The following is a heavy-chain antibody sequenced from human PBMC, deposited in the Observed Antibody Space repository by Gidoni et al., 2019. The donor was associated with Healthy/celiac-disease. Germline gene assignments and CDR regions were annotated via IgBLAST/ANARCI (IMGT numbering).Heavy chain of an antibody. V-gene: IGHV3-21*01. J-gene: IGHJ3*02. Sequence: EVQLVESGGGLVKPGGSLRLSCAASGFTFSSYSINWVRQAPGKGLGLVSSIRSSSSYIYYADSVKGRFTISRDNAKNSLYLQMNSLRAEDTAVYYCATEAAAGTHDAFDIWGQGTMVTVSS. CDR1: GFTFSSYS. D-gene: IGHD6-13*01. CDR2: IRSSSSYI. CDR3: ATEAAAGTHDAFDI.